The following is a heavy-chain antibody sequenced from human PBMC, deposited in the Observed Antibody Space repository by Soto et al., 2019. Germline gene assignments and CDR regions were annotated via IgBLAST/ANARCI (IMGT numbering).Heavy chain of an antibody. CDR3: ASRMTPAPH. CDR1: LFVVSDNY. Sequence: EERLVQSGGGLVQPGGSLRLSCAASLFVVSDNYMSWVRQAPGKGLEWVALIYSGGGTDYAESVKGRFTISRDKSKNTLYLQKNSQKAEDTGIYYCASRMTPAPHWGQGTVVTVSS. V-gene: IGHV3-66*01. J-gene: IGHJ4*02. CDR2: IYSGGGT. D-gene: IGHD4-17*01.